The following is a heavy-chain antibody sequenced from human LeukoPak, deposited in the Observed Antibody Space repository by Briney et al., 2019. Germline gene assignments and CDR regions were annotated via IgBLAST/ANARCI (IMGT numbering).Heavy chain of an antibody. Sequence: GGSLRLSCAASEFSVGSNYMTWVRQAPGKGLEWVSLIYSGGSTYYADSVKGRFTISRDNSKNTLYLQMNSLRAEDTAVYYCARVMIAAAGTSDYWGQGTLVTVSS. D-gene: IGHD6-13*01. CDR3: ARVMIAAAGTSDY. CDR1: EFSVGSNY. V-gene: IGHV3-66*01. CDR2: IYSGGST. J-gene: IGHJ4*02.